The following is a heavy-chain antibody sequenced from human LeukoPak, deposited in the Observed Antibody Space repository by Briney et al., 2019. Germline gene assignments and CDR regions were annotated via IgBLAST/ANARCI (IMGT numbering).Heavy chain of an antibody. CDR3: ARGWSYYYDSNGYLDY. V-gene: IGHV1-2*02. D-gene: IGHD3-22*01. CDR1: GYTFTGYY. J-gene: IGHJ4*02. CDR2: INPNSGDT. Sequence: ASLKVSCKASGYTFTGYYMHWVRQAPGQGLEWMGWINPNSGDTKTAQKFQDRVTMTRETSLSTVYMQLSRLRTDDAAVYYCARGWSYYYDSNGYLDYWGQGALVTASS.